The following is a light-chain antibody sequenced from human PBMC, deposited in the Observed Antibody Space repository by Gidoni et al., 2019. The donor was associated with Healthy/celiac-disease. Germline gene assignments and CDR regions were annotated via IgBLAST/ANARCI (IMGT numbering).Light chain of an antibody. J-gene: IGKJ2*04. V-gene: IGKV3-11*01. CDR1: QIASSY. Sequence: EIVLTQSPATLSLSPGERATLSGRASQIASSYLAWYQQKPGQAPRLLIYDASNRATGIPARFSGSGSGTDFTLTISSLEPEDFAVYYCQQRSNWPPVCSFGQGTKLEIK. CDR3: QQRSNWPPVCS. CDR2: DAS.